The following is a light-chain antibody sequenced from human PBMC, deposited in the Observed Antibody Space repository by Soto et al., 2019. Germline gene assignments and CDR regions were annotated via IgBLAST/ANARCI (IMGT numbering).Light chain of an antibody. J-gene: IGKJ4*01. Sequence: EIVLTQSPGTLSLSPGERATLSCRASQSVRSDYFAWYQQKPSQAPRVIIFGVSTRATGIPDRFSGSGSGTDFTLTISRLEPEDFALYYCQQYGNSPLTFGGGTKV. CDR1: QSVRSDY. V-gene: IGKV3-20*01. CDR2: GVS. CDR3: QQYGNSPLT.